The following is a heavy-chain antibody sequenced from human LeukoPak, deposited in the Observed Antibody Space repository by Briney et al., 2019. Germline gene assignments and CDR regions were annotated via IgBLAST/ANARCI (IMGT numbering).Heavy chain of an antibody. Sequence: KPSETLSLTCTVSGGSISSYYWSWIRQPPGKGLEWIGCIYYSGSTNYNPSLKSRVTISVDTSKNQFSLKLSSVTAADTAVYYCARVRGYSYGHIDYWGQGTLVTVSS. CDR1: GGSISSYY. J-gene: IGHJ4*02. CDR3: ARVRGYSYGHIDY. D-gene: IGHD5-18*01. CDR2: IYYSGST. V-gene: IGHV4-59*01.